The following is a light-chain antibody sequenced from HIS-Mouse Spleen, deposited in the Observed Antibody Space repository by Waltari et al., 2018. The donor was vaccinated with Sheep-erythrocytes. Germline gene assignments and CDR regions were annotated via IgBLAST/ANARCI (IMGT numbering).Light chain of an antibody. CDR1: QDISNY. V-gene: IGKV1-33*01. Sequence: DIQMTQSPSSLSASVGDRVTITCQASQDISNYLNWYQQKPGKAPKLLIYDASNLETGVPSRFSGSGSGTDFTFTISSLQPEDFATYYCQQANSFPQTFGQGTKLEIK. CDR2: DAS. J-gene: IGKJ2*01. CDR3: QQANSFPQT.